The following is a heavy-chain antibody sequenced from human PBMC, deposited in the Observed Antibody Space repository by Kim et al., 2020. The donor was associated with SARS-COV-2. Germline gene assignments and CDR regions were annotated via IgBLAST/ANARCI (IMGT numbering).Heavy chain of an antibody. CDR2: IRGSCGST. CDR1: GFTFSSYA. CDR3: SKVPYDSSGDSCSFDI. V-gene: IGHV3-23*01. D-gene: IGHD3-22*01. J-gene: IGHJ3*02. Sequence: GWSLRLSCAASGFTFSSYAMSWVRQAPGKGLEWVATIRGSCGSTYYAYSVKGRFTISRDNSKNTLYLQMNSLRAEDTAVYYWSKVPYDSSGDSCSFDIWG.